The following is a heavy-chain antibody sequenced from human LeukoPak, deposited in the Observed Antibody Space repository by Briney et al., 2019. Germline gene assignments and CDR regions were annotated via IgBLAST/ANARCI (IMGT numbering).Heavy chain of an antibody. CDR2: IYYSGST. CDR1: GGSISSGGYY. V-gene: IGHV4-31*03. CDR3: ARQTLDYGSGSYHFDY. J-gene: IGHJ4*02. D-gene: IGHD3-10*01. Sequence: SQTLSLTCTVSGGSISSGGYYWSWIRQHPGKGLEWIGYIYYSGSTYYNPSLKSRVTISVDTSKNQFSLKLSSVTAADTAVYYCARQTLDYGSGSYHFDYWGQGTLVTVSS.